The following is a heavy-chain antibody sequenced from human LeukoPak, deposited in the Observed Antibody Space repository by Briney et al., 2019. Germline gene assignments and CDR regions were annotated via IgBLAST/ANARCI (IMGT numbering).Heavy chain of an antibody. V-gene: IGHV1-46*01. Sequence: ASVKVSSRASGYTFPSYYMHWVGQAPEQGLEGMGLINPSGGSTSSAQKFQDRVTITRDPPTSKVYMDLSTLSLGDPPSYYCPRGGGEYQPVYHFDYWGQGTLVTVSS. CDR1: GYTFPSYY. D-gene: IGHD2-2*01. J-gene: IGHJ4*02. CDR3: PRGGGEYQPVYHFDY. CDR2: INPSGGST.